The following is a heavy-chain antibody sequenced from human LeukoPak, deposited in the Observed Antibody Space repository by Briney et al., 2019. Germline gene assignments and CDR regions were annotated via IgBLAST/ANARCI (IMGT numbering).Heavy chain of an antibody. J-gene: IGHJ3*02. CDR3: ARADDCTNGVCDAFDI. Sequence: SETLSLTCTVSGGSISSGGYYWSWIPQPPGKGLEWIGYIYHSGSTYYNPSLKSRVTISVDRYKNQLSLKLSSVTAADTAVYYCARADDCTNGVCDAFDIWGQGTMVTVSS. CDR2: IYHSGST. CDR1: GGSISSGGYY. V-gene: IGHV4-30-2*01. D-gene: IGHD2-8*01.